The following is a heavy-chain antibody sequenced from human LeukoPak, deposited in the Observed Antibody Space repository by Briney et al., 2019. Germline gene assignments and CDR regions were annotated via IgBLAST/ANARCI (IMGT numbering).Heavy chain of an antibody. CDR2: IYYSGST. Sequence: SETLSLTCTVSGGSISSYYWSWIRQPPGKGLEWIGYIYYSGSTNYNPSLKSRVTISVDTSKNQFSLKLSSVTAADTAVYYCARGPSGSYLRRPYYMDVWGKGTTVTISS. CDR3: ARGPSGSYLRRPYYMDV. D-gene: IGHD3-10*01. J-gene: IGHJ6*03. V-gene: IGHV4-59*01. CDR1: GGSISSYY.